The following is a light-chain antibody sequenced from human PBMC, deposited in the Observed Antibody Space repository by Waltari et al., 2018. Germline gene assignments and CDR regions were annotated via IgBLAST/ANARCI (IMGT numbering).Light chain of an antibody. Sequence: EIVMTQSPLYLPVTPGEPASISCRSSQSLRHLNGYNYLDWYLQKPGQSPKRLIYLGSSGASGVPGRFSGSGSGTDFTLLISRVEADDVGVYYCMQARQTPFTFGQGTKLEI. J-gene: IGKJ2*01. CDR1: QSLRHLNGYNY. V-gene: IGKV2-28*01. CDR3: MQARQTPFT. CDR2: LGS.